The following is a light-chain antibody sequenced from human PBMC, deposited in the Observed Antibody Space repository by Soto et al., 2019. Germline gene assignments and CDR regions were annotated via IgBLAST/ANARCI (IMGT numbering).Light chain of an antibody. CDR1: QSVSTY. CDR2: DAS. J-gene: IGKJ1*01. V-gene: IGKV3-11*01. CDR3: QQYGASLWT. Sequence: EILVAQSLDPLSLSPGARATLSCRASQSVSTYLAWYQQKPGQAPRLLIYDASYRATGIPARFSGSGSGTDFTLTISRLEPEDFAVYYCQQYGASLWTFGQGTKVDIK.